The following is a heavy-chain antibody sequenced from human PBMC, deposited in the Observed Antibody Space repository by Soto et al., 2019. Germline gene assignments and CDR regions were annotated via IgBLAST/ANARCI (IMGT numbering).Heavy chain of an antibody. J-gene: IGHJ4*02. CDR1: DGSMNSDSSY. CDR3: ARLGGYVSVGYYYLWDS. V-gene: IGHV4-39*01. D-gene: IGHD3-22*01. CDR2: INHSGST. Sequence: SETLSLTCRVSDGSMNSDSSYWGWIRQPPGKGLEWIGVINHSGSTYHNLSLKGRVTMSVDASRNQFSLKLTSMTAADTAVYYCARLGGYVSVGYYYLWDSWGQGALVTVSS.